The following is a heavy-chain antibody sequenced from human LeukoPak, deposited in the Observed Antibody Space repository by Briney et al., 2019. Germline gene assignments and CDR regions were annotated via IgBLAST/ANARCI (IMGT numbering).Heavy chain of an antibody. CDR1: GGSISSSSYY. CDR2: IYYSGST. Sequence: SETLSLTCAVSGGSISSSSYYWGWVRQPPGKELEWIGSIYYSGSTYYNPSLKSRVTISVDTSKNQFSLKLSSVTAADTAVFFCARHYDSSGYYYGWYFDLWGRGTLVTVSS. CDR3: ARHYDSSGYYYGWYFDL. J-gene: IGHJ2*01. V-gene: IGHV4-39*01. D-gene: IGHD3-22*01.